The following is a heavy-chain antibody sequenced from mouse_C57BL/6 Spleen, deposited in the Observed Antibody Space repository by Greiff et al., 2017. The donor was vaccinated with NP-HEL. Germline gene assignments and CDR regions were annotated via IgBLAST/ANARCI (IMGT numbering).Heavy chain of an antibody. CDR3: AREGRTTVVDHFDY. J-gene: IGHJ2*01. D-gene: IGHD1-1*01. CDR1: GYTFTSYW. V-gene: IGHV1-52*01. Sequence: VQLQQSGAELVRPGSSVKLSCKASGYTFTSYWMHWVKQRPIQGLEWIGNIDPSDSETHYNQKFKDKATLTVDKSSSTAYLQLSSLTSEDSAVYYCAREGRTTVVDHFDYWGQGTTLTVSS. CDR2: IDPSDSET.